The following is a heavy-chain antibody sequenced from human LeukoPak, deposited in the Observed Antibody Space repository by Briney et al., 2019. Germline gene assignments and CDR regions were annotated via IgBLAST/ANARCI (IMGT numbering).Heavy chain of an antibody. V-gene: IGHV4-59*03. CDR3: ALAPNSNWFDF. CDR2: IHYSGSS. J-gene: IGHJ5*01. D-gene: IGHD2-8*01. Sequence: KPSETLSLTCTVSGDSTSNFYWTWIRQSPGKGLEWIGNIHYSGSSVYNPSLKSRGTISIDTSRRQFFLNLNSVTAADTAVYFCALAPNSNWFDFWGPGTLVTVSS. CDR1: GDSTSNFY.